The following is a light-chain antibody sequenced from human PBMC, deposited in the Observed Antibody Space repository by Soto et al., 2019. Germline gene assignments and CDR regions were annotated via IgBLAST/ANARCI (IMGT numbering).Light chain of an antibody. J-gene: IGKJ2*01. V-gene: IGKV1-39*01. Sequence: DIYLIQSPSSLSASVGDRVSITCRASQSISNYLNWYQQKPGKAPNLLIYSASTLQSGVPSRFSGSGSGTDFTXTISSLEPEDFATYHCQQSYSTPMYTFGQGTQLEVK. CDR2: SAS. CDR3: QQSYSTPMYT. CDR1: QSISNY.